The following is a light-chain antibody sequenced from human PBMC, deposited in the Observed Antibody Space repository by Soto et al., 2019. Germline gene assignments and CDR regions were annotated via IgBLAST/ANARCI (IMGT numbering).Light chain of an antibody. CDR1: KNDIGVYDF. Sequence: QSVLTQPPSASGSPGQAGTISCTGTKNDIGVYDFVSWYQHHPGKAPRLIIYEVVQRPSGVPDRFSGSQSGNTASLTVSRLQAADEADYFCKSSAGSNTYVFGSGTKVPVL. CDR2: EVV. V-gene: IGLV2-8*01. J-gene: IGLJ1*01. CDR3: KSSAGSNTYV.